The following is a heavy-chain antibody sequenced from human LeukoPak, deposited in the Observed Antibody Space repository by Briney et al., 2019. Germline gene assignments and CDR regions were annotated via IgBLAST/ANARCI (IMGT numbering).Heavy chain of an antibody. V-gene: IGHV3-23*01. CDR2: ISGSGGST. CDR1: GFTFNSYA. J-gene: IGHJ4*02. Sequence: PGGSLRLSCAASGFTFNSYAMSWVRQAPGKGLEWVSAISGSGGSTYYADSVKGRFTISRDNSKNTLYLQMNSLRAEDTAVYYCAKDFVLLGATGATFFDYWGQGTLVTVSS. D-gene: IGHD1-26*01. CDR3: AKDFVLLGATGATFFDY.